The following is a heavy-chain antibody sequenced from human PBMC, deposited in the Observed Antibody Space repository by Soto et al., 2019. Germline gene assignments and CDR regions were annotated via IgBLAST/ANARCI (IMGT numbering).Heavy chain of an antibody. V-gene: IGHV3-64*01. CDR2: IGSDGGNT. CDR1: GFTFSSYS. Sequence: GGSLRLSCAASGFTFSSYSMNWVRQAPGKGLEYVSAIGSDGGNTYYANSVKDRFTISRDNSKNTLYLQMGSLRTEDMAVYYCARGDPYSDTLRNDAFDIWGQGTMVTVSS. D-gene: IGHD5-18*01. J-gene: IGHJ3*02. CDR3: ARGDPYSDTLRNDAFDI.